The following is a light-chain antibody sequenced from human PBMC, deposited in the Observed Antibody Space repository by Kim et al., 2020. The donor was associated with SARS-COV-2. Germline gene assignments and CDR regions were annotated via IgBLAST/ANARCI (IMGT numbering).Light chain of an antibody. CDR1: SLRSYY. Sequence: LGQTVRITCQGDSLRSYYASWYQQKPGQAPVLVIYGKNNRPSGIPDRFSGSSSGNTASLTITGAQAEDEADYYCNSRDSSGNHVLFGGGDPADRP. V-gene: IGLV3-19*01. J-gene: IGLJ2*01. CDR2: GKN. CDR3: NSRDSSGNHVL.